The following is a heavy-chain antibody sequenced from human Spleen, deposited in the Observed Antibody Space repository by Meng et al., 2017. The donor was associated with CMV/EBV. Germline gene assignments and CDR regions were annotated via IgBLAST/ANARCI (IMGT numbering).Heavy chain of an antibody. CDR2: ISSSSSYI. CDR3: ASIVVVPAANTDAFDI. CDR1: GFTFSSYS. Sequence: GESLKISCAASGFTFSSYSMNWVRQAPGKGLEWVSSISSSSSYIYYADSVKGRFTISRDNAKNSLYLQMNSLRAEDTAVYYCASIVVVPAANTDAFDIWGQGTMVTVSS. V-gene: IGHV3-21*01. D-gene: IGHD2-2*01. J-gene: IGHJ3*02.